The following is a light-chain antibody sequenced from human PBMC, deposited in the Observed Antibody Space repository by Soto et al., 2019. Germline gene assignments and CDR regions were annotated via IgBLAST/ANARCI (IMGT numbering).Light chain of an antibody. CDR3: AAWDDRLKRVL. Sequence: QAVVTQPPSASGTPGQRVTISCSGNSSNIGSSTVHWYQHLPGRAPKLLIYSTNQWPSGVPDRFSGSKSGTSASLAISGLQSEDEGDYYCAAWDDRLKRVLFGGGTKLTVL. V-gene: IGLV1-44*01. CDR1: SSNIGSST. J-gene: IGLJ3*02. CDR2: STN.